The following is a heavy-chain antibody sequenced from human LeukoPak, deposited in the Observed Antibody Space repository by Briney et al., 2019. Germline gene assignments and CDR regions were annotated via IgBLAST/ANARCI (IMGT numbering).Heavy chain of an antibody. CDR2: ISSSSSYI. CDR1: GFTFSSYS. D-gene: IGHD1-7*01. J-gene: IGHJ6*03. CDR3: ARSGTGTTYYYYMDV. Sequence: GVSLRLSCAASGFTFSSYSMNWVRQAPGKGLEWVLSISSSSSYIYYADSVKGRFTISRDNAKNSLYLQMNSLRAEDTAVYYCARSGTGTTYYYYMDVWGKGTTVTVSS. V-gene: IGHV3-21*01.